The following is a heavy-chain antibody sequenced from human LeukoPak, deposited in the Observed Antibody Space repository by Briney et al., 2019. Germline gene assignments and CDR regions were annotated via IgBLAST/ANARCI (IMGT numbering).Heavy chain of an antibody. CDR1: GFSFPNYA. V-gene: IGHV3-43D*03. CDR2: ISWDGRTP. D-gene: IGHD6-13*01. Sequence: GGSLRLSCTASGFSFPNYAMHWVRQVPGKGLEWISLISWDGRTPHYADSVKGRFTISRDNSKNSLYLQMNSLRAEDTAVYYCARGGPAAGRFDYWGQGTLVTVSS. J-gene: IGHJ4*02. CDR3: ARGGPAAGRFDY.